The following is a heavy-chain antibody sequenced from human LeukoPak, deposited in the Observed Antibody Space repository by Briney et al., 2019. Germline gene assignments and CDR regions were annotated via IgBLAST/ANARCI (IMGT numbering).Heavy chain of an antibody. J-gene: IGHJ3*02. V-gene: IGHV4-59*01. D-gene: IGHD2-2*01. CDR1: GGSISSYY. CDR3: ARGSSTSRGAFDI. CDR2: IYYSGST. Sequence: SETLSLTCTVSGGSISSYYWSWIRQPPGKGLEWMGYIYYSGSTNYNPSLKSRVTISVDTSKNQFSLKLSSVTAADTAVYYCARGSSTSRGAFDIWGQGTMVTVSS.